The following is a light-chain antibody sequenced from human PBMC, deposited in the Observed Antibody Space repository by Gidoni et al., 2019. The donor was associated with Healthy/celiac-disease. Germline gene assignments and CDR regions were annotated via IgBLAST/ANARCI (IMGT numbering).Light chain of an antibody. J-gene: IGKJ2*01. V-gene: IGKV4-1*01. CDR1: QSVLYSYNNKNY. Sequence: DIVMTQSPSSLPVSLGERATINCKSSQSVLYSYNNKNYLAWYQQKPGKPPKLLIYWASTRESGVPDRFSGSGSGTDFTLTISSLQAEDVAVYYCQQYDSTRYTFGQGTKLEIK. CDR3: QQYDSTRYT. CDR2: WAS.